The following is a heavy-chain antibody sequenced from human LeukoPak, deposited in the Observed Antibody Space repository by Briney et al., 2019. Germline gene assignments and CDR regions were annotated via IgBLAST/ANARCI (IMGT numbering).Heavy chain of an antibody. CDR2: VYYSGNT. D-gene: IGHD3-16*01. J-gene: IGHJ1*01. V-gene: IGHV4-39*01. CDR1: GGSISSSSSF. Sequence: SETLSLTCTVSGGSISSSSSFWACIRQPPGKGLEWIGNVYYSGNTHYNPSLKSRVTISLDTSKNQFSLRLTSVTAADTAVYYCARHGLYQDYGYWGQGNPVTVSS. CDR3: ARHGLYQDYGY.